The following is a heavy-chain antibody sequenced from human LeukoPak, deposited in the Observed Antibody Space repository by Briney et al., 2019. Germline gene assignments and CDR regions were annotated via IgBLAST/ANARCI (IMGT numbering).Heavy chain of an antibody. J-gene: IGHJ4*02. CDR1: GGSISSYY. CDR2: IYYSGGT. D-gene: IGHD6-19*01. CDR3: ARGHSSGWYRDF. Sequence: SETLSLTCTVSGGSISSYYWSWIRQPPGKGLEWIGYIYYSGGTNYNPSLKSRVTISVDTSKNQFSLKLNSVTAADTAVYYCARGHSSGWYRDFWGQGTLVTVSS. V-gene: IGHV4-59*01.